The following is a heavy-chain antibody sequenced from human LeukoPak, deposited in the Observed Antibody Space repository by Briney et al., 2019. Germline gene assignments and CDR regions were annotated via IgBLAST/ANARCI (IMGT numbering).Heavy chain of an antibody. V-gene: IGHV4-39*01. CDR2: IYYSGST. CDR3: VWPFIGYDFWSGYYSFDY. Sequence: SETLSLTCTVSGGSISSSSYYWGWIRHPPGKGLEGIGSIYYSGSTYYNPSLKSRVTISVDTSKNQFSPKLSSVTAADTAVYYCVWPFIGYDFWSGYYSFDYWGQGTLVTVSS. D-gene: IGHD3-3*01. CDR1: GGSISSSSYY. J-gene: IGHJ4*02.